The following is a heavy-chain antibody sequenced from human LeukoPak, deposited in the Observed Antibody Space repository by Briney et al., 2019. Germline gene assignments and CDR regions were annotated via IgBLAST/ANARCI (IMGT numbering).Heavy chain of an antibody. CDR1: GFSFSRDS. CDR2: ISGSGGST. D-gene: IGHD3-3*02. V-gene: IGHV3-23*01. Sequence: GGSLRLSCVASGFSFSRDSMNWVRQAPGKGLEWVSAISGSGGSTYYADSVKGRFTISRDNSKSTLYLQMNSLRAEDTAVYYCASAFSYYFDYWGQGTLVTVSS. J-gene: IGHJ4*02. CDR3: ASAFSYYFDY.